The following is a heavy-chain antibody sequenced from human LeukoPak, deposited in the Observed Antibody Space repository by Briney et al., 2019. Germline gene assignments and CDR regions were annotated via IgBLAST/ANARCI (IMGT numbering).Heavy chain of an antibody. CDR2: ISYDGSNK. V-gene: IGHV3-30*04. CDR3: ARGSSWYGDPRGFDN. J-gene: IGHJ4*02. Sequence: GRSLRLSCTASGFTFNHYAMHWVRQAPGKGLEWMAVISYDGSNKDYADSVKGRFTISRDNSNLTMYLQINSLRGEDTAVYHCARGSSWYGDPRGFDNWGQGTLVTVSS. CDR1: GFTFNHYA. D-gene: IGHD4-17*01.